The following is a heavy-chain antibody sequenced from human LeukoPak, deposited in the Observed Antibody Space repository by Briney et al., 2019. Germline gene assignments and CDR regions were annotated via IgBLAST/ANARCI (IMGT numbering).Heavy chain of an antibody. CDR2: IYYSGTT. Sequence: SETLSLTCTVSGVSISSSSYYWAWIRQPPGKGLEWIGSIYYSGTTYYNPSLKSRVTISMDTSKNQFSLKLNSVTAADTAMYYCASLAHCGGDSCLGNWFDPWGQGTLVTVSS. D-gene: IGHD2-21*01. J-gene: IGHJ5*02. CDR1: GVSISSSSYY. CDR3: ASLAHCGGDSCLGNWFDP. V-gene: IGHV4-39*01.